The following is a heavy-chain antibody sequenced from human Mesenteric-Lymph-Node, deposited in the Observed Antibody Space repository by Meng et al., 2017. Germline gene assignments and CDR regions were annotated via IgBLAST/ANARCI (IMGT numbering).Heavy chain of an antibody. CDR1: GFTFSSYE. CDR3: ARERKYDILTGYLV. Sequence: GESLKISCAASGFTFSSYEMSWVRQAPGKGLEWVSYITASGTIYYADSVKGRFTISRDNAKNSLYLQMNSLRAEDTAVYYCARERKYDILTGYLVWGQGTLVTVSS. J-gene: IGHJ4*02. V-gene: IGHV3-48*03. CDR2: ITASGTI. D-gene: IGHD3-9*01.